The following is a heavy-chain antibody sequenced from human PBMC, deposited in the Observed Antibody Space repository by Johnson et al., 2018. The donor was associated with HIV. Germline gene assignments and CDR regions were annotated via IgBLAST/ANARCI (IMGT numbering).Heavy chain of an antibody. Sequence: QVQLVESGGGLVQPGGSLRLSCAASGFTFSSYAMHWVRQAPGKGLEWVAVISYDGSNKYYADSVKGRFTISRDNSKNTLFLQMNGLRPEDTAVYYCARGQGFWAFDIWGQGTMVTVSS. CDR1: GFTFSSYA. D-gene: IGHD3-3*01. V-gene: IGHV3-30*04. CDR3: ARGQGFWAFDI. CDR2: ISYDGSNK. J-gene: IGHJ3*02.